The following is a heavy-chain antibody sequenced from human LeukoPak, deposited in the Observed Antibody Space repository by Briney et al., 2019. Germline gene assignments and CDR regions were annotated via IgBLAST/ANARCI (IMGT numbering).Heavy chain of an antibody. CDR3: ARPREVAGDGGGDAFDI. CDR2: INSEGSRT. Sequence: GGSLRLSCAASGFTFSSYWMHWVRQAPGKGLGWVSRINSEGSRTTYADSVKGRFTISRDNAKNTLYLQMSSLRVEDTAVYYCARPREVAGDGGGDAFDIWGQGTMVTVSS. J-gene: IGHJ3*02. V-gene: IGHV3-74*01. D-gene: IGHD6-19*01. CDR1: GFTFSSYW.